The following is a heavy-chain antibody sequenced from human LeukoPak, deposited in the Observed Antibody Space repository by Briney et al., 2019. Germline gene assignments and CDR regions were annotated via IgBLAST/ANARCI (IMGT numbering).Heavy chain of an antibody. D-gene: IGHD3-10*01. CDR3: ARAMVRGVLDY. V-gene: IGHV3-66*01. CDR2: IYSGGST. J-gene: IGHJ4*02. CDR1: GFTVSSNY. Sequence: PGGSLRLSCAASGFTVSSNYMSWVRQAPGKGLEWVSVIYSGGSTYYADSVKGRFTISRDNAKNSLYLQMNSLRAEDTAVYYCARAMVRGVLDYWGQGTLVTVSS.